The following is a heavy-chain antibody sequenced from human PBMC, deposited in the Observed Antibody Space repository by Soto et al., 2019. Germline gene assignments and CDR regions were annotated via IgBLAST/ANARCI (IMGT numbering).Heavy chain of an antibody. CDR3: ARDRGDIVVVPAAIIDY. Sequence: GGSLRLSCAASGFTFSSYSMNWVRQAPGKGLEWVSYISSSSSTIYYADSVKGRFTISRDNAKNSLYLQMNSLRAEDTAVYYCARDRGDIVVVPAAIIDYWGQGTLVTVSS. V-gene: IGHV3-48*04. CDR2: ISSSSSTI. D-gene: IGHD2-2*01. CDR1: GFTFSSYS. J-gene: IGHJ4*02.